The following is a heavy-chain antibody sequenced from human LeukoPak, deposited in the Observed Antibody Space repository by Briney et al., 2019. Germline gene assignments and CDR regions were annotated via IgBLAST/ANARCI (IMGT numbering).Heavy chain of an antibody. CDR3: ARVRSYWAYYMDV. V-gene: IGHV4-59*01. CDR1: GGSISSYY. D-gene: IGHD2-8*02. CDR2: IYYSGST. J-gene: IGHJ6*03. Sequence: PSETLSLTCTVSGGSISSYYWNWIRQPPGKGLEWIGYIYYSGSTNYNPSLKSRVTISVDTSKNQFSLKLSSVTAADTAVYYCARVRSYWAYYMDVWGKGTTVTISS.